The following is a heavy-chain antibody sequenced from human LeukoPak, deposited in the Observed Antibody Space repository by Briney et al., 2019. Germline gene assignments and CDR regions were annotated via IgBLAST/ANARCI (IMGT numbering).Heavy chain of an antibody. J-gene: IGHJ4*02. CDR1: GGTFNNYA. CDR3: ASKIRDYGSGGYYFDS. V-gene: IGHV1-69*05. Sequence: ASVKVSCKASGGTFNNYAINWVRQAPGQGLEWMGGIILVFGSTNYAQKFQGRVTITTDESRTTFYMEVNRVTSEDTAIYYCASKIRDYGSGGYYFDSWGQGTLVSVSS. D-gene: IGHD3-10*01. CDR2: IILVFGST.